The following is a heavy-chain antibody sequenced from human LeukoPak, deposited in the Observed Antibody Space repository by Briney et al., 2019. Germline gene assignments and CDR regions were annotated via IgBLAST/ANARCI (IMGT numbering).Heavy chain of an antibody. J-gene: IGHJ6*03. Sequence: GASMKVSCKASGYTFTSYDINWVRQATGQGLEWMGWMNPNSGNTGYAQKFQGRVTMTRNTSISTAYMELSSLRSEDTAVYYCARGGDSSGYYYNYYYYYMDVWGKGTTVTVSS. V-gene: IGHV1-8*01. D-gene: IGHD3-22*01. CDR3: ARGGDSSGYYYNYYYYYMDV. CDR1: GYTFTSYD. CDR2: MNPNSGNT.